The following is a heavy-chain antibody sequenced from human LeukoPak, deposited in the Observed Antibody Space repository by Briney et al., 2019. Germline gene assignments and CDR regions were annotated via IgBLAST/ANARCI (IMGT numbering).Heavy chain of an antibody. CDR2: INHGGST. Sequence: PSETLSLTCAVYGGSFSGYYWSWIRQPPGKGLEWIGEINHGGSTNYNPSLKSRVTISVDTSKNQFSLKLSSVTAADTAVYYCARGLRRYYGSGSYSNYYYGMDVWGKGTTVTVSS. V-gene: IGHV4-34*01. J-gene: IGHJ6*04. D-gene: IGHD3-10*01. CDR3: ARGLRRYYGSGSYSNYYYGMDV. CDR1: GGSFSGYY.